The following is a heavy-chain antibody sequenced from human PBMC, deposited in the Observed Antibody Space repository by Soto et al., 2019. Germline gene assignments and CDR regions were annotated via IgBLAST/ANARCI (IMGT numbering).Heavy chain of an antibody. J-gene: IGHJ4*02. CDR3: ARDDRMVAVNY. V-gene: IGHV3-74*01. CDR2: INTDGSTT. Sequence: EVQLVESGGGLVQPGGSLRLSCAASGFTFSNYWMHWVRQAPGKGLVWVSVINTDGSTTRYADSVKDRFTISRDNAKNTLYLQMNSLGAEDTAVDYCARDDRMVAVNYWGQGTLVTVSS. CDR1: GFTFSNYW. D-gene: IGHD5-12*01.